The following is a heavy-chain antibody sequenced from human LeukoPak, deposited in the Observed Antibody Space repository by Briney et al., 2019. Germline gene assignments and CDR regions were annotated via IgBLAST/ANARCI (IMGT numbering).Heavy chain of an antibody. Sequence: GGSLRLSCAASGFTLSSYAMHWVRQAPGKGLEWVAVISYDGSNKYYADSVKGRFTISRDNSKNTLYLQMNSLRAEDTAVYYCARVQPPLYSSGWYEFDYWGQGTLVTVSS. V-gene: IGHV3-30-3*01. CDR2: ISYDGSNK. D-gene: IGHD6-19*01. CDR1: GFTLSSYA. CDR3: ARVQPPLYSSGWYEFDY. J-gene: IGHJ4*02.